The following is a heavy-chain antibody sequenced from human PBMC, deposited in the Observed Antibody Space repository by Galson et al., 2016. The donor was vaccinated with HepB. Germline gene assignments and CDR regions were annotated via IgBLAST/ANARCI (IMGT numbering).Heavy chain of an antibody. V-gene: IGHV4-4*02. J-gene: IGHJ4*02. CDR2: IYSGST. Sequence: SETLSLTCAVSGASISSEKWWTWVRQTPGKGLEWIGEIYSGSTRYNPSLKSRVTISMDKSQNHFSLNLNSVTAADTAVYYCATVRVGCSSTSCYIEDWGQGTLVTGSS. CDR3: ATVRVGCSSTSCYIED. CDR1: GASISSEKW. D-gene: IGHD2-2*01.